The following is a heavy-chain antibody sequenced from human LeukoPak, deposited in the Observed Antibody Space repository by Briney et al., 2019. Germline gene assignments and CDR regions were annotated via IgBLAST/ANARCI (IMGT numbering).Heavy chain of an antibody. CDR3: AREEFKAPGPIWFGELLSGYYFDY. D-gene: IGHD3-10*01. CDR2: TYYRSKWYN. CDR1: GDSVSSNSAA. J-gene: IGHJ4*02. Sequence: SQTLSHTCAISGDSVSSNSAAWNWIRQSPSRGLEWLGRTYYRSKWYNDYAVSVKSRITINPDTSKNQFSLQLNSVTPEDTAVYYCAREEFKAPGPIWFGELLSGYYFDYWGQGTLVTVSS. V-gene: IGHV6-1*01.